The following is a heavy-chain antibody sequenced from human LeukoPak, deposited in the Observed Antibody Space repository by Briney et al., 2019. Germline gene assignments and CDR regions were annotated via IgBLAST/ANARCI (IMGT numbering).Heavy chain of an antibody. CDR2: INPNSGGT. J-gene: IGHJ4*02. CDR1: GYTFTGYN. Sequence: ASVKVSCKASGYTFTGYNMHWVRQAPGQGLEWMGWINPNSGGTNYAQKFQGRVTMTRDTSISTAYMELSRLRSDDTAVYYCATPLPRFGELSLYQAPFDYWGQGTLVTVSS. D-gene: IGHD3-16*02. CDR3: ATPLPRFGELSLYQAPFDY. V-gene: IGHV1-2*02.